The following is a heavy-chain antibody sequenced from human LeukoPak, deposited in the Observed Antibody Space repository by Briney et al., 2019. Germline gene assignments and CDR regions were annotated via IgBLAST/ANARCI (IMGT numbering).Heavy chain of an antibody. CDR3: ARGHNSGWRNFDY. V-gene: IGHV4-4*07. CDR1: GGSMSSYY. CDR2: IYTSGTT. D-gene: IGHD6-19*01. J-gene: IGHJ4*02. Sequence: SETLSLTCTVSGGSMSSYYWNWIRQPAGKGLEWIGHIYTSGTTNYNPSLKSRVTMSGDTSKNQFFLKLSSVTAADTAVYYCARGHNSGWRNFDYWGQGTLVTVSS.